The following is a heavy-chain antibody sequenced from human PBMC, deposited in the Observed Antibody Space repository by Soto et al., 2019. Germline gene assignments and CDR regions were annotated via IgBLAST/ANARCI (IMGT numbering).Heavy chain of an antibody. CDR2: INSGGSNI. CDR1: GFTFTDHY. J-gene: IGHJ6*03. Sequence: QVQLVESGGGLVKPGGSLRLSCTASGFTFTDHYMTWIRQAPGKGLEWVSYINSGGSNIYYADSVRGRFTISRDNAKNSMFLQMDSLRDEDTAVYYCARVPSTRDIWSYGVGGKYYYYYMDVWGKGTTVTVSS. V-gene: IGHV3-11*04. CDR3: ARVPSTRDIWSYGVGGKYYYYYMDV. D-gene: IGHD1-7*01.